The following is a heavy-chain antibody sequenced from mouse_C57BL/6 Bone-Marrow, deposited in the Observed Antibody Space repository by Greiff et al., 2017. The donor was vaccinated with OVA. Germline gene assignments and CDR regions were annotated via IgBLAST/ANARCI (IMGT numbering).Heavy chain of an antibody. CDR2: IWSGGST. D-gene: IGHD4-1*01. CDR3: AREGRTGGGRFAY. Sequence: QVHVKQSGPGLVQPSQSLSITCTVSGFSLTSYGVHWVRQSPGKGLEWLGVIWSGGSTDYNAAFISRLSISKDNSKSQVFFKMNSLQADDTAIYYCAREGRTGGGRFAYWGQGTLVTVSA. CDR1: GFSLTSYG. V-gene: IGHV2-2*01. J-gene: IGHJ3*01.